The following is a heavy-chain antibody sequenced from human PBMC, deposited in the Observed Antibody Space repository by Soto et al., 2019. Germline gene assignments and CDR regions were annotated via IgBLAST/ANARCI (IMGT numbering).Heavy chain of an antibody. CDR2: IIPILGIA. CDR3: ARDGSGSDYSFDY. CDR1: GGTFSSYT. J-gene: IGHJ4*02. Sequence: QVQLAQSEAEVKKPGSSVKVSCKASGGTFSSYTISWVRQAPGQGLEWMGRIIPILGIANYAQKFQGRVTITADKSTSTAYMELSSLRSEDTAVYYCARDGSGSDYSFDYWGQGTLVTVSS. D-gene: IGHD3-10*01. V-gene: IGHV1-69*08.